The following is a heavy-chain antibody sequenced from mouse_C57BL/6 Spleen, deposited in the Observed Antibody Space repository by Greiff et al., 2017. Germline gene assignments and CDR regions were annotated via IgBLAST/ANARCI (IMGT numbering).Heavy chain of an antibody. J-gene: IGHJ1*03. D-gene: IGHD4-1*02. CDR1: GYTFTSYW. CDR3: ARSFQLGSLSYWYFDV. Sequence: LQQPGAELVRPGSSVKLSCKASGYTFTSYWMDWVKQRPGQGLEWIGNIYPSDSETHYNQKFKDKATLTVDKSSSTAYMQLSSLTSEDSAVYYCARSFQLGSLSYWYFDVWGTGTTVTVSS. CDR2: IYPSDSET. V-gene: IGHV1-61*01.